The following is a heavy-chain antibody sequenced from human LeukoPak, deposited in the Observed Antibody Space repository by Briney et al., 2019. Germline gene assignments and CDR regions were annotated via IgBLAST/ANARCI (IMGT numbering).Heavy chain of an antibody. D-gene: IGHD5-12*01. Sequence: ASVKVSCKASGYTFTSYALHWVRQAPGQGLEWMGWIITGIGNTKYSQRFQDRVTITTDTSASTVYMEMNDLGSEDTAVYYCARGYSGYFHYWGQGALVTVPS. V-gene: IGHV1-3*04. CDR2: IITGIGNT. CDR3: ARGYSGYFHY. CDR1: GYTFTSYA. J-gene: IGHJ1*01.